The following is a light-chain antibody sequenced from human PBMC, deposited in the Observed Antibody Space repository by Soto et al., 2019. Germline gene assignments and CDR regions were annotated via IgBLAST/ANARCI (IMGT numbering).Light chain of an antibody. CDR3: LQDYNYPRA. J-gene: IGKJ1*01. CDR1: QTISSH. CDR2: AAS. V-gene: IGKV1-6*01. Sequence: QLNKSKSSLSSSVGERVIINCRASQTISSHLNWYQQKPGKAPKLLIYAASSLQSGVPSRFSGSASGTDFTLTISSLQPEDFATYYCLQDYNYPRAFAQRAKVDIK.